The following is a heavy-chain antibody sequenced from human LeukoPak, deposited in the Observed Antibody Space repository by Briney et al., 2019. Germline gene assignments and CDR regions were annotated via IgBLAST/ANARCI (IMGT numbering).Heavy chain of an antibody. D-gene: IGHD3-10*01. Sequence: ASVKVSCKASGYTFTSYGISWVRQAPGQGLEWMGWISAYNGNTNYAQKLQGRVTMTTDTSTSTAYMELRSLRSDDTAVYYCAKEGLLWFGESPSFDYWGQGTLVTVSS. CDR3: AKEGLLWFGESPSFDY. J-gene: IGHJ4*02. CDR2: ISAYNGNT. CDR1: GYTFTSYG. V-gene: IGHV1-18*01.